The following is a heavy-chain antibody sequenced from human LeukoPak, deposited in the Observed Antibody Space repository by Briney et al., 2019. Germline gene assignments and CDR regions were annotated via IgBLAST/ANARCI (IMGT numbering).Heavy chain of an antibody. D-gene: IGHD3-10*01. J-gene: IGHJ5*02. CDR3: ARTGPWYYYGSGSFNWFDP. Sequence: ASVKVSCKASGGTFTGYYMHWVRQAPGQGLEWKGWINPNSGGTNYAQKFQGRVTMTRDTSISTAYMELSRLRSDDTAVYYCARTGPWYYYGSGSFNWFDPWGQGTLVTVSS. CDR1: GGTFTGYY. V-gene: IGHV1-2*02. CDR2: INPNSGGT.